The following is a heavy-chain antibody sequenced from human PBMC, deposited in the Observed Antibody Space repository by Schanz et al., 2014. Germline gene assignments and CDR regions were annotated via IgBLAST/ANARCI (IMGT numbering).Heavy chain of an antibody. J-gene: IGHJ4*02. D-gene: IGHD3-10*01. V-gene: IGHV3-11*04. Sequence: QVHLVESGGGLVKPGGSLRLSCAASGFTFSDYYMTWIRQAPGKGLEWVSYINGGGETTYYADSVRGRFTISRDNAKNSLFLQMNSLRAEDTAMYYCARDVHYHRSGSDDYWGRGTLVTVSS. CDR2: INGGGETT. CDR1: GFTFSDYY. CDR3: ARDVHYHRSGSDDY.